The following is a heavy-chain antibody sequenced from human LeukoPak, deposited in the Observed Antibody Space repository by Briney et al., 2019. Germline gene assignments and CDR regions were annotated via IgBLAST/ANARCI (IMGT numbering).Heavy chain of an antibody. V-gene: IGHV3-21*01. Sequence: PGGALRLSCAASGFTFSSYNMNWVRQPPGKGLEWVSSISSSSGHIHYADSVKGRFTISRDNANNTLYLQMNSLRDEDTAVYYCARDPGTVAEPYFDYWGQGSLVTVSS. CDR2: ISSSSGHI. J-gene: IGHJ4*02. D-gene: IGHD6-19*01. CDR1: GFTFSSYN. CDR3: ARDPGTVAEPYFDY.